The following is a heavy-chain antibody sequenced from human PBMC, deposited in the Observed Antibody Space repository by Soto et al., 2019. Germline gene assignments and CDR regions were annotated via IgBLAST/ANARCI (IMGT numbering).Heavy chain of an antibody. V-gene: IGHV1-8*01. CDR3: ARQRPIVVVVAARTGSWFDP. J-gene: IGHJ5*02. CDR2: MSPNSGNT. D-gene: IGHD2-15*01. CDR1: GYTFTIYD. Sequence: ASVKVSCKASGYTFTIYDINCVLQSTLQWLDWMGWMSPNSGNTGYAQKFQGRVTMTRNTSISTAYMELSSLRSEDTAVYYCARQRPIVVVVAARTGSWFDPWGQGTLVTVSS.